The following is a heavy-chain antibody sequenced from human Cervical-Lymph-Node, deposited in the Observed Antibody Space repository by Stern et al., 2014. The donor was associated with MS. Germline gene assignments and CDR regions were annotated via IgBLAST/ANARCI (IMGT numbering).Heavy chain of an antibody. CDR2: IYYSGST. J-gene: IGHJ5*02. Sequence: QVQLQESGPGLVKPSQTLSLTCTVSGGSISSGGYYWSWIRQHPGKGLEWIGYIYYSGSTYYNPSLKSRVTISVDTSKNQFSLKLSSVTAADTAVYYCARVAPNYGGNLNWFDPWGQGTLVTVSS. V-gene: IGHV4-31*03. D-gene: IGHD4-23*01. CDR1: GGSISSGGYY. CDR3: ARVAPNYGGNLNWFDP.